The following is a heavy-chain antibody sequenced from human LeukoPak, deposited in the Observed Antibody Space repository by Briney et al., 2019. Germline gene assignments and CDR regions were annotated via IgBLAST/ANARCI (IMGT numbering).Heavy chain of an antibody. CDR1: GGSISSYY. V-gene: IGHV4-59*01. CDR2: IYYSGST. D-gene: IGHD6-13*01. CDR3: ARTAKDDSSSWDY. Sequence: SETLSLTCTVSGGSISSYYWSWIRQPPGKGLEWIGYIYYSGSTNYNPSLKSRVTISVDTSKNQLSLKLSSVTAADTAVYYCARTAKDDSSSWDYWGQGTLVTVSS. J-gene: IGHJ4*02.